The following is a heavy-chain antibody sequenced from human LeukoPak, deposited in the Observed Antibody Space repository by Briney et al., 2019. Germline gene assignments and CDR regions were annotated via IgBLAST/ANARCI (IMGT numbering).Heavy chain of an antibody. Sequence: GGSLRLSCAASGFSFSSNWMHWVRQAPGKGLEWVSRIDTDGSTTDFADSVKGRFTISRDNSKSTLYPQMSSLRAEDTAVYHCVAIVGARPRWGQGTLVTVSS. CDR2: IDTDGSTT. V-gene: IGHV3-74*01. CDR3: VAIVGARPR. CDR1: GFSFSSNW. J-gene: IGHJ4*02. D-gene: IGHD3-3*01.